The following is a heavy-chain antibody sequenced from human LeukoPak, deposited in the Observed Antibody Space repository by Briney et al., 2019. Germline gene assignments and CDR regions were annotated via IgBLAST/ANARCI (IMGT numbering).Heavy chain of an antibody. D-gene: IGHD1-26*01. J-gene: IGHJ4*02. Sequence: GGSLRLSCAASGFTVSSIYTSRVRQGPGKGLEWVSVIYSGGNTYYADSVRGRFTISRDNSKNTLSLQMNSLRAEDTAVYYCARDAGWGGATDYWGQGTLVTVSS. CDR3: ARDAGWGGATDY. CDR1: GFTVSSIY. V-gene: IGHV3-53*01. CDR2: IYSGGNT.